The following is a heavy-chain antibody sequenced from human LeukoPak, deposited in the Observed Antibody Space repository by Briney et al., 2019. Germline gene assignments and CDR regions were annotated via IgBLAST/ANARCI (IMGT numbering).Heavy chain of an antibody. CDR3: ASRHCSGGDCYFAGADPFDH. CDR1: GFTFSSTY. CDR2: VYKDGKM. V-gene: IGHV3-53*01. D-gene: IGHD2-21*01. J-gene: IGHJ4*02. Sequence: GGSLRLSCAASGFTFSSTYMSWARQSRGKGLEWVSVVYKDGKMFYIAFVKGRFAISRDTSKNTVYLQMNNLRAEDTAVYYCASRHCSGGDCYFAGADPFDHWGQGTLVTVSS.